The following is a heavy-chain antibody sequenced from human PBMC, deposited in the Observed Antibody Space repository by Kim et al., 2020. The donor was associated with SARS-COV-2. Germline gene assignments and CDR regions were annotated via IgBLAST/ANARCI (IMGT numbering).Heavy chain of an antibody. Sequence: GGSLRLSCAASGFTFSSYDMHWVRQPPGKGLEWVAAIGTAGDTYYPGSVEGRFTNSRENAKNSLYLQMNSLRAGDTAVYYCARADYGDNYYYYYGMDVWGRGTAVTLS. CDR1: GFTFSSYD. D-gene: IGHD4-17*01. CDR2: IGTAGDT. CDR3: ARADYGDNYYYYYGMDV. V-gene: IGHV3-13*01. J-gene: IGHJ6*02.